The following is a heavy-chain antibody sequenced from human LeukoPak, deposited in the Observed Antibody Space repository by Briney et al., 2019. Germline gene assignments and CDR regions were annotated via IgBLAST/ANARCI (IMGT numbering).Heavy chain of an antibody. CDR1: GLSFNTYA. D-gene: IGHD3-22*01. V-gene: IGHV3-23*01. CDR2: ISGSGETT. CDR3: VTDYYDSSGDYTVDY. Sequence: GGSLRLSCSASGLSFNTYAMSWVRQAPGKGLEWVSVISGSGETTHYADSVKGRFTISRDNSKNTLYLRMNSLRAEDTAVYYCVTDYYDSSGDYTVDYWGQGTLVTVSS. J-gene: IGHJ4*02.